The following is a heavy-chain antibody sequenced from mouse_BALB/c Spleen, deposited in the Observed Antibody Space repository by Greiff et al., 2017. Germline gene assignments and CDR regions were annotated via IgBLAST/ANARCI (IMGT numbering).Heavy chain of an antibody. CDR3: AREASLAY. D-gene: IGHD6-1*01. CDR2: IRNKANGYTT. V-gene: IGHV7-3*02. CDR1: WFTFTDYY. J-gene: IGHJ3*01. Sequence: EVKLVVSGGGLVQPGGSLRLSCATSWFTFTDYYISWVRQPPGKALEWLGFIRNKANGYTTEYSASVKGRFTISRDNSQSILYLQMNTLRAEDSATYYCAREASLAYWGQGTLVTVSA.